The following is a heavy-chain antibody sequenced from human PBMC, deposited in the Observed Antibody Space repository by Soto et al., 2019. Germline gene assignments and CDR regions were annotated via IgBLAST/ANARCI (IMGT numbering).Heavy chain of an antibody. Sequence: GGSLRLSCAASGFTFSSYGMHWVRQAPGKGLEWVAVIWYDGSNKYYADSVKGRFTISRDNSKNTLYLQMNSLRAEDTAVYYCGRVGRGYYPNDAFDIWGQGKMVTVSS. V-gene: IGHV3-33*08. CDR2: IWYDGSNK. CDR1: GFTFSSYG. D-gene: IGHD3-22*01. J-gene: IGHJ3*02. CDR3: GRVGRGYYPNDAFDI.